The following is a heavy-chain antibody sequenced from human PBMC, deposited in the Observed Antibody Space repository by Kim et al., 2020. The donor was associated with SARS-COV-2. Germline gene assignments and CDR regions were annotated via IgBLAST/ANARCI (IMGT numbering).Heavy chain of an antibody. D-gene: IGHD2-2*03. CDR1: GFTFTGYA. CDR3: MKGGWGWIWDH. J-gene: IGHJ4*02. V-gene: IGHV3-23*01. Sequence: GGSLRLSCTTSGFTFTGYAMSWVRQAPGKGLEWVSSIDGSDGTTYYVDSVKGRFPISRDNSKNTLYLQMNSLRADDTAVYYCMKGGWGWIWDHWGQGT. CDR2: IDGSDGTT.